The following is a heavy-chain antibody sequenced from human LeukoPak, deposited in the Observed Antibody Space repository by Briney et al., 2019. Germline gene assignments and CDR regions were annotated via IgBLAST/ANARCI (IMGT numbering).Heavy chain of an antibody. CDR3: ARWTDIVVVPAAGHYGMDV. V-gene: IGHV5-51*01. D-gene: IGHD2-2*01. J-gene: IGHJ6*02. CDR2: IYPSDSET. CDR1: GYSFTSYW. Sequence: GESLKISCKGSGYSFTSYWTGWVRQMPVKGLEWMGMIYPSDSETRYSPSFQGQVTISADKSISTAYLQWRSLKASDTAMYYCARWTDIVVVPAAGHYGMDVWGQGTTGTVSS.